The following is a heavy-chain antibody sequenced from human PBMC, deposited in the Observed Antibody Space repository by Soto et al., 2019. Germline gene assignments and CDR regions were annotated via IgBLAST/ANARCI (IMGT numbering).Heavy chain of an antibody. CDR2: ISSTTNYI. CDR3: ARESEDLTSNFDY. V-gene: IGHV3-21*06. Sequence: KPVGSLRLSCAASGFTSTRYSMNWVRQAPGKGLEWVSSISSTTNYIYYGDSMKGRFTISRDNAKNSLYLEMNSLRAEDTAVYYCARESEDLTSNFDYWGQGTLVTVSS. J-gene: IGHJ4*02. CDR1: GFTSTRYS.